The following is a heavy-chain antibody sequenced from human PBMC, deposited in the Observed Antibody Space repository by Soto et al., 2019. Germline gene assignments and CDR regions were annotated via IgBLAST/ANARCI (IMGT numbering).Heavy chain of an antibody. D-gene: IGHD3-10*01. CDR2: LHSGGDT. J-gene: IGHJ6*02. Sequence: EVQLVESGGGLVQPGGSLRLSCVASGIPVSSNYMTWVRQAPGKGLEWVSVLHSGGDTYYANSVKGRFTISRHDSTNTRFFQMNGLTAEDTAVYYCGRDGPYYYASRMDVWGRGTTVTVSS. CDR1: GIPVSSNY. CDR3: GRDGPYYYASRMDV. V-gene: IGHV3-53*04.